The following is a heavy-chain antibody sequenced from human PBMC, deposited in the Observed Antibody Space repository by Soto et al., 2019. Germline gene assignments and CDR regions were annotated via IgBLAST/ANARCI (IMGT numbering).Heavy chain of an antibody. D-gene: IGHD3-16*01. V-gene: IGHV3-23*01. CDR2: ISGSGETT. CDR3: AKGYYDSVWGTYANWYFDL. J-gene: IGHJ2*01. CDR1: GFSFNNYV. Sequence: EVQLLESGADLVQPGGSLRVSCAASGFSFNNYVMSWVRQSPGRGLEWVSGISGSGETTYYADSVKGRFTISRDNSKNTLYLQMNSLRAEDTALYYCAKGYYDSVWGTYANWYFDLWGRGTLVTVSS.